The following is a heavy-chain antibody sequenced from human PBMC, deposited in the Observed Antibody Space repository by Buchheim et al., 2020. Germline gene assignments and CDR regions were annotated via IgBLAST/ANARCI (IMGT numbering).Heavy chain of an antibody. D-gene: IGHD3-22*01. J-gene: IGHJ5*02. CDR3: AKDRSGDNYYDSSGYYGYPAGNWFDP. CDR1: GFTFSSYG. Sequence: QVQLVESGGGVVQPGRSLRLSCAASGFTFSSYGMHWVRQAPGKGLEWVAVISYDGSNKYYADSVKGRFTISRDNSKNTLYLQMNSLRAEDTAVYYCAKDRSGDNYYDSSGYYGYPAGNWFDPWGQGTL. V-gene: IGHV3-30*18. CDR2: ISYDGSNK.